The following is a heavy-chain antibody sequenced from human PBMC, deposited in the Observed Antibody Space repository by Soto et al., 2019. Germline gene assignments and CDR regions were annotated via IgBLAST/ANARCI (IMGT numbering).Heavy chain of an antibody. CDR2: IYYSGNT. Sequence: SETLSLTCTVSGGSISSGGSYWGWIRQPPGKGLEWIGYIYYSGNTYFNPSLKSRVTLSVDTSKNQFSLNLSSVTAADTAVYYCVRYCSTTKCPFDYWGHGTLVTSPQ. CDR3: VRYCSTTKCPFDY. CDR1: GGSISSGGSY. D-gene: IGHD2-2*01. J-gene: IGHJ4*01. V-gene: IGHV4-30-4*01.